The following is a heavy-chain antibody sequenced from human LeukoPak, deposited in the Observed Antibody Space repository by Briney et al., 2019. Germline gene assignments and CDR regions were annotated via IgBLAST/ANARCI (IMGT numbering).Heavy chain of an antibody. CDR1: GGSISSYY. CDR3: ARWAAAGLDY. Sequence: PSETLSLTCTVSGGSISSYYWSWIRQPPGKGLEWIGYIYYSGSTNYNPSLKSRVTISVDTSKNQFSLKLSSVTAADTAVYYCARWAAAGLDYWGQGILVTVSS. V-gene: IGHV4-59*01. J-gene: IGHJ4*02. CDR2: IYYSGST. D-gene: IGHD6-25*01.